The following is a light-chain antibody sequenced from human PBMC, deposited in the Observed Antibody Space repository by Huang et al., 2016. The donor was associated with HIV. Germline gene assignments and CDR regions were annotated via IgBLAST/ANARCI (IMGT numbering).Light chain of an antibody. CDR1: QSVSSY. CDR3: QQRSNSFLT. V-gene: IGKV3-11*01. J-gene: IGKJ4*01. Sequence: ELVLTQSPATLSLSPGERATLPCRASQSVSSYLAWYQQKPGEAPSILIYDASNRATGIPAGFSSSGSGTDFTLTISSLDPEDFAVYYCQQRSNSFLTFGGGTKVEIK. CDR2: DAS.